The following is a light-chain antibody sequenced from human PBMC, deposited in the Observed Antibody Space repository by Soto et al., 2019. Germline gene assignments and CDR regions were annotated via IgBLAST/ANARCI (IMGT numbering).Light chain of an antibody. J-gene: IGKJ1*01. CDR1: QSVSSN. CDR2: GAS. CDR3: QQYNNWPPMT. V-gene: IGKV3-15*01. Sequence: EIVMTQSRATLSVSPGERATLSCRASQSVSSNLAWYQQKPGQAPRLLIYGASTRATGIPARFSGSGSGTEFTLTISSLQSEDFAVYYCQQYNNWPPMTFGQGTKVDIK.